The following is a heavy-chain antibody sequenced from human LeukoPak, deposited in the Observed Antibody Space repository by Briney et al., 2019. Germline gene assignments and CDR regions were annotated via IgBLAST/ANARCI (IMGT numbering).Heavy chain of an antibody. D-gene: IGHD6-6*01. Sequence: ASVKVSCKASGYTFTSYYMHWVRQAPGQGLEWMGIINPSGGSTSYAQKFQGRVTMTRDTSISTAYMELSRLRSDDTAVYYCARDSGFLAARPANWFDPWGQGTLVTVFS. CDR1: GYTFTSYY. CDR2: INPSGGST. J-gene: IGHJ5*02. CDR3: ARDSGFLAARPANWFDP. V-gene: IGHV1-46*01.